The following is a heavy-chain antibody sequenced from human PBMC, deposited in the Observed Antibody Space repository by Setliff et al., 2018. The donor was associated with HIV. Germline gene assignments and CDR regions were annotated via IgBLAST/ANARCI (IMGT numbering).Heavy chain of an antibody. Sequence: SETLSLTCSVSGASITSGIYYWAWIRQPAGKGLEFIGRVYFSGSTNYNPSLKSRVTISLDTSKNRFSLNPRSVTAADTAVYYCARGFGSLDPWGKGTLVTVSS. J-gene: IGHJ5*02. CDR1: GASITSGIYY. D-gene: IGHD1-26*01. V-gene: IGHV4-61*02. CDR2: VYFSGST. CDR3: ARGFGSLDP.